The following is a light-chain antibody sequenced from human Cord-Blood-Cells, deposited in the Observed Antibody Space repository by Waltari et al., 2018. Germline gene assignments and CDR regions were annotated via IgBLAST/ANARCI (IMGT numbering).Light chain of an antibody. V-gene: IGKV4-1*01. CDR1: HSVLYSSKNKNY. CDR3: QQYYSTPT. J-gene: IGKJ2*01. CDR2: WAS. Sequence: DIVMTQYPDSLAVSQGERARLNCKYSHSVLYSSKNKNYLAWYQQKPGQPPKLLIYWASTRESGVPDRFSGSGSGTDFTLTSSSLQAEDVAVYYCQQYYSTPTFGQGTKLEIK.